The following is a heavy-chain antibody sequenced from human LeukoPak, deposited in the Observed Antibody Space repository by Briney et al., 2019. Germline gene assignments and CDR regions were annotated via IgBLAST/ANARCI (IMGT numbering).Heavy chain of an antibody. CDR2: INPSGGST. J-gene: IGHJ3*02. CDR3: ARIRLISLWFGELDHGAFDI. D-gene: IGHD3-10*01. CDR1: GYTFTGYY. V-gene: IGHV1-46*01. Sequence: GASVKVSCKASGYTFTGYYMHWVRQAPGQGLEWMGIINPSGGSTSYAQKFQGRVTITRGTSASTAYMELSSLRSEDTAVYYCARIRLISLWFGELDHGAFDIWGQGTMVTVSS.